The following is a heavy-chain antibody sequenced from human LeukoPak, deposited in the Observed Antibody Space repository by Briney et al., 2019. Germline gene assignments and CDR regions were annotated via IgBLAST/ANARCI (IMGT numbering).Heavy chain of an antibody. CDR3: ARDNRGGYYDSSGFDY. D-gene: IGHD3-22*01. J-gene: IGHJ4*02. CDR2: ISYDGSNK. V-gene: IGHV3-30-3*01. CDR1: GFTFSSYA. Sequence: GSLRLSCAASGFTFSSYAMHWVRQAPGKGLEWVAVISYDGSNKYYADSVKGRFTISRDNSKNTLYLQMNSLRAEDTAVYYCARDNRGGYYDSSGFDYWGQGTLVTVSS.